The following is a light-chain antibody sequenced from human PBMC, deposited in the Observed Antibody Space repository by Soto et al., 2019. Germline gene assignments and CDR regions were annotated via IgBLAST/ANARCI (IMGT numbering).Light chain of an antibody. V-gene: IGLV1-47*01. J-gene: IGLJ2*01. Sequence: QSVLTQPPSASGTPGQRVTISCSGSSSNIGSNYVYWYQQFPGSAPKLLIYRNDQRPSGVPDRFSGSKSGTSASLAISGPRSEDEADYYCAAWDDSLSVVVFGRGTKVTVL. CDR3: AAWDDSLSVVV. CDR1: SSNIGSNY. CDR2: RND.